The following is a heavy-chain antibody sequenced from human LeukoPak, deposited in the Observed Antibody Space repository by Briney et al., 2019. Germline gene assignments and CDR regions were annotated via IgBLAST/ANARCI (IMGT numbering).Heavy chain of an antibody. V-gene: IGHV4-59*08. CDR1: GGSISSYY. Sequence: SETLSLTCAVSGGSISSYYWSWIRQPPGKGLEWIGYIYYSGSTSYNPSLKSRVTISVDTSKNQFSLNLSSVTAADTAVYYCASFGLPIAVAGATNWFDPWGQGTLVTVSS. CDR2: IYYSGST. D-gene: IGHD6-19*01. J-gene: IGHJ5*02. CDR3: ASFGLPIAVAGATNWFDP.